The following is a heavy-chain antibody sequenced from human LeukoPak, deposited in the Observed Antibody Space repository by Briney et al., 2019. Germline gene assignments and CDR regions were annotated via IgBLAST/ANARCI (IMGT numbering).Heavy chain of an antibody. Sequence: GESLKISCKGSGYSFTSYWIGWVRQMPGKGLEWMGIIYPGDSDTRYSPSFQGQVTISADKSISTAYLQWSSLKASDTAMYYCARLRYCSSTSCEARGRRGYYYYMDVWGKGTTVTVSS. CDR1: GYSFTSYW. CDR2: IYPGDSDT. J-gene: IGHJ6*03. V-gene: IGHV5-51*01. CDR3: ARLRYCSSTSCEARGRRGYYYYMDV. D-gene: IGHD2-2*01.